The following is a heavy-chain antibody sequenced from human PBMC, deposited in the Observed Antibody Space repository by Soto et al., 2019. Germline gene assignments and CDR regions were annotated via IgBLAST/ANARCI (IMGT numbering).Heavy chain of an antibody. CDR1: GFTFITYS. J-gene: IGHJ4*02. CDR2: ISSSSSTI. D-gene: IGHD3-22*01. Sequence: EVQVVESGGGLVQPGGSLRLSCAASGFTFITYSMNWVRQAPGKGLEWVSYISSSSSTIHYAASVKGRFTISRDNAKNSLYLQMNSLRAEDTAIYYCASAPLNYDGSGYHFTSGGQGTLVTVSS. CDR3: ASAPLNYDGSGYHFTS. V-gene: IGHV3-48*01.